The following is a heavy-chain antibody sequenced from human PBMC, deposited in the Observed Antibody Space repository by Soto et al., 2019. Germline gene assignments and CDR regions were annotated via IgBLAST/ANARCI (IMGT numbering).Heavy chain of an antibody. CDR2: VHPDSGGT. CDR3: ARGAQGFFPVSGIYFYFDH. Sequence: QVQLVQSGAEVREAGAAVRVSCKTSGYIFTDHLIHWVRQFPGQGLQWVGWVHPDSGGTNVAQAFQDRVTMTADTSITTAYMDLARLRPDDTAIFYCARGAQGFFPVSGIYFYFDHWGQGTPVTVSS. V-gene: IGHV1-2*02. J-gene: IGHJ4*02. CDR1: GYIFTDHL. D-gene: IGHD3-22*01.